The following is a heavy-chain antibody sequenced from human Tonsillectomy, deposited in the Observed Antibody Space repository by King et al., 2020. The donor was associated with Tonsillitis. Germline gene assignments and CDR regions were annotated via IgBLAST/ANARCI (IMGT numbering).Heavy chain of an antibody. CDR1: GFTFSSYG. V-gene: IGHV3-30*02. J-gene: IGHJ4*02. CDR2: IRYDGNNK. D-gene: IGHD3-22*01. Sequence: VQLVESGGGVVQPGGSLRLSCAASGFTFSSYGMHWVRQAPGKGLEWVAFIRYDGNNKYYADSVKGRFTISRDISKSTLYLQMNSLRAKDTAVYYCSKDPYYYDNSGYPYFDYWGQGTLVTVSS. CDR3: SKDPYYYDNSGYPYFDY.